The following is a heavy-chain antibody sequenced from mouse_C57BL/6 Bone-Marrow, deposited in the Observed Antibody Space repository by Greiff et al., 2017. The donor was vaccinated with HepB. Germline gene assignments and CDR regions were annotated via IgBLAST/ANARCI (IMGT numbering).Heavy chain of an antibody. J-gene: IGHJ2*01. Sequence: SGPELVKPGASVKISCKASGYSFTGYYMNWVKQSPEKSLEWIGEINPSTGGTTYNQKFKAKATLTVDKSSSTAYMQLKSLTSEDSAVYYCARYYALYFDYWGQGTTLTVSS. CDR2: INPSTGGT. CDR3: ARYYALYFDY. D-gene: IGHD1-1*02. V-gene: IGHV1-42*01. CDR1: GYSFTGYY.